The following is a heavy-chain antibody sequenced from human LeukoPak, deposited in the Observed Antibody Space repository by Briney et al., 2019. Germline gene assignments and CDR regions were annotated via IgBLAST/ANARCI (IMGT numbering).Heavy chain of an antibody. CDR3: ARDEYCSSTTCFYPYYMDV. CDR1: GGTFSSYA. CDR2: IIPIFGTA. Sequence: ASVKVSCKASGGTFSSYAISWVRQAPGQGLEWMGGIIPIFGTANYAQKFQGRVTITTDESTSTAYMELSSLRSEATAVYYCARDEYCSSTTCFYPYYMDVWGKGTTVTVSS. J-gene: IGHJ6*03. D-gene: IGHD2-2*01. V-gene: IGHV1-69*05.